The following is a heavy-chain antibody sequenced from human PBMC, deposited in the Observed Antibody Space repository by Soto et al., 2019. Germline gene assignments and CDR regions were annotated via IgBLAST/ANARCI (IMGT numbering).Heavy chain of an antibody. V-gene: IGHV1-3*01. CDR3: ARAPGGGSSFVDY. CDR1: GYTFTSYA. CDR2: INAGNGNT. Sequence: ASVKVSCKASGYTFTSYAMHWVRQAPGQRLEWMAWINAGNGNTKYSQKFQGRVTINRDTSASTAYMELSSLRSEDTAVYYCARAPGGGSSFVDYWAKGHRVTVPS. D-gene: IGHD2-15*01. J-gene: IGHJ4*02.